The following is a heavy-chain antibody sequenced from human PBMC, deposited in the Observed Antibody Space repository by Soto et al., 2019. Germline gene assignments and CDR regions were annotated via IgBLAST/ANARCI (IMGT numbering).Heavy chain of an antibody. CDR3: ATDGTAVLRTYYHYYGLDV. CDR1: GFTFNNAV. D-gene: IGHD4-17*01. Sequence: PGRSLRLSCAASGFTFNNAVMNWVRQTPGKGLEWVGRIKSNSDGGTTDYAAPVKGRFTITRDDSKTTLYLQMNSLQIEDTGVYYCATDGTAVLRTYYHYYGLDVWGHGTTVTVSS. CDR2: IKSNSDGGTT. J-gene: IGHJ6*02. V-gene: IGHV3-15*07.